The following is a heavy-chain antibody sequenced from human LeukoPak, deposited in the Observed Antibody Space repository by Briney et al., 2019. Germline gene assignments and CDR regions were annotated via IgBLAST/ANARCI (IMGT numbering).Heavy chain of an antibody. V-gene: IGHV3-23*01. Sequence: GGSLRLSCAASGFTFSSYAMSWVRQAPGKGLEWVSAVSGSGGSTYYADSVKGRFTISRDNSKNTLYLQMNSLRAEDTAVYYCAKDPRYSSSWYYFDYWGQGTLVTVSS. CDR2: VSGSGGST. CDR3: AKDPRYSSSWYYFDY. J-gene: IGHJ4*02. D-gene: IGHD6-13*01. CDR1: GFTFSSYA.